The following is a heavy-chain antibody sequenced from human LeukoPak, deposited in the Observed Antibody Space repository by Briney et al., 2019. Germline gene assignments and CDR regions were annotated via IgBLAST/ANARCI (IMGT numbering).Heavy chain of an antibody. CDR2: INADGSSI. V-gene: IGHV3-74*01. D-gene: IGHD1-26*01. Sequence: GGSLRLSCVASGFTFSSYWMHWVRQAPGKGLVWVSRINADGSSITYADSVKGRFTISRDNAKNTLYLQMNSLKTEDTAVYYCTTRYSGSKVVDYWGQGTLVTVSS. CDR3: TTRYSGSKVVDY. J-gene: IGHJ4*02. CDR1: GFTFSSYW.